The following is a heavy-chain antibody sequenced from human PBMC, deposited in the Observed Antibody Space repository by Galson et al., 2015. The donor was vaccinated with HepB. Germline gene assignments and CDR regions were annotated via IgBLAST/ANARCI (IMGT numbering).Heavy chain of an antibody. CDR1: GFTFSFYA. V-gene: IGHV3-23*01. CDR2: ISGSGGST. Sequence: SLRLSCAASGFTFSFYARSWVRQSPGKGLEWVSGISGSGGSTYYADSVKGRFTISRDNSKNTLYLQMNSLRAEDTAVYYCAYLPVGGWSSFLYDYWGQGTLVTVSS. J-gene: IGHJ4*02. CDR3: AYLPVGGWSSFLYDY. D-gene: IGHD6-19*01.